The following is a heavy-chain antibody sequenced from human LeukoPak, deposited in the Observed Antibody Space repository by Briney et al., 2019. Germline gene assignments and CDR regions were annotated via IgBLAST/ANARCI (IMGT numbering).Heavy chain of an antibody. CDR3: STAKFDY. CDR1: GSTLSSYS. J-gene: IGHJ4*02. Sequence: PGGSLRLSCAASGSTLSSYSMNWVRQAPGKGLEWISHISISGGTIHYADSVKGRFTISRDSAKNSLYLQMNSLRAEDTAVYYCSTAKFDYWGQGTLLTVSS. V-gene: IGHV3-48*01. CDR2: ISISGGTI.